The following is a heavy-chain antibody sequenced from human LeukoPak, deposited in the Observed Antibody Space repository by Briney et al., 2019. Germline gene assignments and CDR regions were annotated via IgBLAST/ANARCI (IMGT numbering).Heavy chain of an antibody. CDR1: GGSVSTASYY. V-gene: IGHV4-39*07. J-gene: IGHJ6*03. Sequence: PSQTLSLTCTVSGGSVSTASYYWGWIRQPPGKGLEWIGSIYTSGSTNYNPSLKSRVTMSVDTSKNQFSLKLSSVTAADTAVYYCARDDYRADYYYMDVWGKGTTVTVSS. CDR3: ARDDYRADYYYMDV. CDR2: IYTSGST. D-gene: IGHD4-11*01.